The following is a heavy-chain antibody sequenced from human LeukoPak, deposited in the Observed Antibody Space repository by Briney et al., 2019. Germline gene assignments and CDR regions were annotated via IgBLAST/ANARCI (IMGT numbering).Heavy chain of an antibody. CDR2: ISVYNGNT. D-gene: IGHD4-17*01. J-gene: IGHJ4*02. CDR3: ARTAVTTPPHDY. CDR1: GYTFTSYG. Sequence: ASVKVSCKASGYTFTSYGISWVRQAPGQGLEWMGWISVYNGNTNYAQKLQGRVTMTTDTSTSTAYMELRSLRSDDTAVYYCARTAVTTPPHDYWGQGTLVTVSS. V-gene: IGHV1-18*01.